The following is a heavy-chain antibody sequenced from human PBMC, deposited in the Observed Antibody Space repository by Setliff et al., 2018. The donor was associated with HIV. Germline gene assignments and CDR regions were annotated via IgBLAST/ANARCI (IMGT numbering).Heavy chain of an antibody. CDR2: IYTSGST. J-gene: IGHJ4*02. CDR1: GGSITTYY. CDR3: ARANGYSYGSYYFDY. Sequence: PPQTMSLTCTVSGGSITTYYRSWIRQPAGKGLEWIGRIYTSGSTNYNPSLKSRVTMSADTSKNQFSLKLSSVTAAATAVYYCARANGYSYGSYYFDYWGQGTLVTVSS. D-gene: IGHD5-18*01. V-gene: IGHV4-4*07.